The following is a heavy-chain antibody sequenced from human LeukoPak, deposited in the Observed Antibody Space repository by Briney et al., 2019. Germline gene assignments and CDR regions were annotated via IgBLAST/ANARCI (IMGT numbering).Heavy chain of an antibody. J-gene: IGHJ5*02. D-gene: IGHD6-6*01. Sequence: PSQTLSLTCAISGDSVSINSAAWNWIRQSPSRGLEWLGRTYQRSKWYNDYAVSVKSRITINPDISKNQFSLKLSSVTAADTAVYYCAREFSDSSSNWFDPWGQGTLVTVSS. CDR1: GDSVSINSAA. CDR2: TYQRSKWYN. V-gene: IGHV6-1*01. CDR3: AREFSDSSSNWFDP.